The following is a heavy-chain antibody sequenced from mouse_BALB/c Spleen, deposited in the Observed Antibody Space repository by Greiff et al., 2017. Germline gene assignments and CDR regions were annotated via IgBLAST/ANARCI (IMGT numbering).Heavy chain of an antibody. J-gene: IGHJ2*01. V-gene: IGHV1-5*01. CDR1: GYTFTSYW. D-gene: IGHD2-10*02. CDR3: TRTLYGNYFDY. Sequence: EVQLQQSGTVLARPGASVKMSCKASGYTFTSYWMHWVKQRPGQGLEWIGAIYPGNSDTSYNQKFKGKAKLTAVTSTSTAYMELSSLTNEDSAVYYCTRTLYGNYFDYWGQGTTLTVSS. CDR2: IYPGNSDT.